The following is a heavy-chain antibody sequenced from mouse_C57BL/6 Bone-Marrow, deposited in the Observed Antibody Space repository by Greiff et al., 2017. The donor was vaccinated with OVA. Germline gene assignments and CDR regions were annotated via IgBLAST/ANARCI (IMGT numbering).Heavy chain of an antibody. CDR1: GYSFTDYN. CDR2: INPNYGTT. CDR3: ARESTAQATGYFDY. J-gene: IGHJ2*01. Sequence: VQLQQSGPELVKPGASVKISCKASGYSFTDYNMNWVKQSNGKSLEWIGVINPNYGTTSYNQKFKGKATLTVDQSSSTAYMQRNSLTSEDSAVYYCARESTAQATGYFDYWGQGTTLTVSS. D-gene: IGHD3-2*02. V-gene: IGHV1-39*01.